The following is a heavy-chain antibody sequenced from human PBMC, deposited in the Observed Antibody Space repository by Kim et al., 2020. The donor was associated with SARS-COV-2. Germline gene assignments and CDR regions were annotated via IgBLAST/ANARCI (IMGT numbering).Heavy chain of an antibody. J-gene: IGHJ3*02. Sequence: VKGRFTISRDNAKNSLYLQMNSLRAEDTAVYYCARDRVDTARADDAFDIWGQGTMVTVSS. CDR3: ARDRVDTARADDAFDI. V-gene: IGHV3-21*01. D-gene: IGHD5-18*01.